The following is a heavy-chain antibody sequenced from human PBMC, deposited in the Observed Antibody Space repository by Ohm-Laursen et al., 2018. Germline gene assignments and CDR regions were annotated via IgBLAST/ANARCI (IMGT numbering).Heavy chain of an antibody. D-gene: IGHD6-19*01. CDR1: GGSFSGYY. CDR2: INHSRST. CDR3: ARQESSGWYPDY. J-gene: IGHJ4*02. V-gene: IGHV4-34*01. Sequence: PSETLSLTCAVYGGSFSGYYWNWIRQPPGKGLEWIGEINHSRSTKYNSSFKSRVTISVDTSKNQFSLKLSSVTAADTAVYYCARQESSGWYPDYWGQGTLVTVSS.